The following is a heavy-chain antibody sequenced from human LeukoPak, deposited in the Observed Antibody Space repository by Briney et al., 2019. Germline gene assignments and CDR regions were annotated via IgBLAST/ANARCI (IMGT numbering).Heavy chain of an antibody. CDR1: GGSISSYY. CDR2: IYYSGST. J-gene: IGHJ2*01. CDR3: ARDGAYYYDSSGYPKHYWYFDL. V-gene: IGHV4-59*01. Sequence: SETLSLTCTVSGGSISSYYWSWIRLPPGKGLEWIGYIYYSGSTNYNPSLKSRVTISVDTSKNQFSLKLSSVTAADTAVYYCARDGAYYYDSSGYPKHYWYFDLWGRGTLVTVSS. D-gene: IGHD3-22*01.